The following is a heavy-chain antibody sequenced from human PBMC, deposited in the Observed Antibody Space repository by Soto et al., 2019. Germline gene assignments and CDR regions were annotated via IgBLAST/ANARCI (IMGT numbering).Heavy chain of an antibody. V-gene: IGHV4-31*03. D-gene: IGHD2-15*01. CDR1: GGSISSGGYY. Sequence: SETLSLTCTVSGGSISSGGYYWGWIRQHPGKGLEWIGYIYYSVSTYYNPSLKSRVTISVDTSKNQFSLKLSSVTAADTAVYYCARVQVVAATIGSNWFDPWGQGTLVTVSS. J-gene: IGHJ5*02. CDR2: IYYSVST. CDR3: ARVQVVAATIGSNWFDP.